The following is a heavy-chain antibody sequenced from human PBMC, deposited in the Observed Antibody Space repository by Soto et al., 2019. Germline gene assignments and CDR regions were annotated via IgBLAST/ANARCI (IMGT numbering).Heavy chain of an antibody. V-gene: IGHV3-23*01. CDR2: ISGSGDST. Sequence: EVQLLESGGGLVQPGGSLRLSCAASGFTFSSYAMSWVSQAPGKGLEWVSGISGSGDSTYYADSVRGRFTISRDNSKNTLYLQMNSLRAEDTAVYYCAKDRDGAAAGPTKFYGMDVWGQGTTVTVSS. CDR1: GFTFSSYA. CDR3: AKDRDGAAAGPTKFYGMDV. D-gene: IGHD6-13*01. J-gene: IGHJ6*02.